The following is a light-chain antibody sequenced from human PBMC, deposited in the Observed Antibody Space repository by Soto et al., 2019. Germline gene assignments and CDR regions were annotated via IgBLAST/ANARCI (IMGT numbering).Light chain of an antibody. Sequence: EIVLTQSPVTLSLSPGERATLSCRASQSVRSCLAWYQQKPGQAPRLLIYDASSRAAGIPTRFSGSGSGTDFTLTISSLEPEDFALYYCQQRSDWPSTFGGGTKVEIK. J-gene: IGKJ4*01. CDR2: DAS. CDR1: QSVRSC. V-gene: IGKV3-11*01. CDR3: QQRSDWPST.